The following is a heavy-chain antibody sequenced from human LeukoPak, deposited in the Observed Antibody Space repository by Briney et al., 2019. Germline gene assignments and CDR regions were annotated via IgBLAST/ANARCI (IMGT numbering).Heavy chain of an antibody. CDR1: GGTFSSYA. D-gene: IGHD6-6*01. Sequence: ASVKVSCKASGGTFSSYAISWVRQAPGQGLEWMGGIIPIFGTANYAQKFQGRVTITADESTSTAYMELSSLRPEDTAVYYCASDHIAARDYFDYWGQGTLVTVSS. CDR3: ASDHIAARDYFDY. V-gene: IGHV1-69*13. CDR2: IIPIFGTA. J-gene: IGHJ4*02.